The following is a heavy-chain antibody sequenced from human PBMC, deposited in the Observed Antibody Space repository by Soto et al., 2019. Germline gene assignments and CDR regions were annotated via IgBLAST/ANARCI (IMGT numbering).Heavy chain of an antibody. CDR1: GGSISSSNG. CDR3: ARAGRGYCSGGSCYSGLHGMDV. Sequence: SETLSLTCAVSGGSISSSNGWSWVRQPPGKGLEWIGEIYHSGSTNYNPSLKSRVTISVDKSKNQFSLKLSSVTAADTAVYYCARAGRGYCSGGSCYSGLHGMDVWGQGTTVTVSS. V-gene: IGHV4-4*02. D-gene: IGHD2-15*01. J-gene: IGHJ6*02. CDR2: IYHSGST.